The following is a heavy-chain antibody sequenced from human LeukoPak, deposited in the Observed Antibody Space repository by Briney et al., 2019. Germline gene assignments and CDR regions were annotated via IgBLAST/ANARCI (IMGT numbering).Heavy chain of an antibody. CDR1: GGSISSGGYY. CDR3: ARDLRITMVRGVITDAFDI. CDR2: IYYSGST. Sequence: SETLSLTCTVSGGSISSGGYYWSWIRQHPGKGLEWIGYIYYSGSTYYNPSLKSRVTISVDTSKNQFSLKLSSVTAADTAVYYCARDLRITMVRGVITDAFDIWGQGTMVTVSS. V-gene: IGHV4-31*03. J-gene: IGHJ3*02. D-gene: IGHD3-10*01.